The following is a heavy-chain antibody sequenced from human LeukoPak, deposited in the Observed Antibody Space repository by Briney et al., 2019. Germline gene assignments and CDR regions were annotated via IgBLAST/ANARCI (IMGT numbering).Heavy chain of an antibody. Sequence: PGGSLRLSCAASGFTFSSYAMNWVRQAPGKGLEWVSTISGSGGSTDYADSVKGRFTISRDNSKNTLYLQMNSLRAEHTAVYYCAKDRKMLLRYFDCFDYWGQGTLVTVSS. V-gene: IGHV3-23*01. D-gene: IGHD3-9*01. CDR1: GFTFSSYA. J-gene: IGHJ4*02. CDR2: ISGSGGST. CDR3: AKDRKMLLRYFDCFDY.